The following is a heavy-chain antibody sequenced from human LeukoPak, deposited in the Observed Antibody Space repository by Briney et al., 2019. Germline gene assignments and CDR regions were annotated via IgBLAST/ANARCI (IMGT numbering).Heavy chain of an antibody. V-gene: IGHV4-34*01. J-gene: IGHJ5*02. CDR3: ARAAWNGGGGFDP. CDR2: VNPGGNT. D-gene: IGHD2-8*01. Sequence: SETLSLTCAAYNGSFSGYYWSWIRQSPGNGLEWIGEVNPGGNTNYNPSLRSRVTISLDTSKNHFSLKLRSVTAADTAVYNGARAAWNGGGGFDPWGQGTLVTVSS. CDR1: NGSFSGYY.